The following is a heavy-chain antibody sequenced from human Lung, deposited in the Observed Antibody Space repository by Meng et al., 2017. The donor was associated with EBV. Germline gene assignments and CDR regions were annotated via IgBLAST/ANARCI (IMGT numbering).Heavy chain of an antibody. CDR2: IHYSGRT. J-gene: IGHJ4*02. CDR1: GGSISSSSHY. V-gene: IGHV4-39*07. CDR3: ARVVTALWGYYFDY. D-gene: IGHD2-21*02. Sequence: QVQLQESGPGLVKPSETLSLTCTVSGGSISSSSHYWDWIRQSPGKGLQWIGSIHYSGRTSYNPSLKSRVTISVDTSKNQFSLKLSSVTAADTAVYYCARVVTALWGYYFDYWGQGTLVTVFS.